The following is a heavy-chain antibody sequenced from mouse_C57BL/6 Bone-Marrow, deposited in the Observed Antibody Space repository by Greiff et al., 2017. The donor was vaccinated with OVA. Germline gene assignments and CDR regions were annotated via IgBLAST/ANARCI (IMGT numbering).Heavy chain of an antibody. CDR3: HLPDFDY. Sequence: QVQLQQSGAELVRPGASVTLSCKASGYTFTDYEMHWVKQTPVHGLEWIGAIDPEPGGPAYNQKFKGKAILTADKSSSTAYMELRSLTSEDSAVYYCHLPDFDYWGQGTTLTVSS. CDR2: IDPEPGGP. V-gene: IGHV1-15*01. J-gene: IGHJ2*01. CDR1: GYTFTDYE.